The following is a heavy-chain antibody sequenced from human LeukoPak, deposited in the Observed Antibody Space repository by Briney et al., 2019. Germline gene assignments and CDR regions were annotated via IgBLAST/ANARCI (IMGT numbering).Heavy chain of an antibody. J-gene: IGHJ5*02. Sequence: PSETLSLTCAVSGYSISSGYYWGWIRPPPGKGLEWIGSIYHSGSTYYNPSLKSRVTISVDTSKNQFSLKLSSVTAADTAVYYCARDPRGIVGANHNWFDPWGQGTLVTVSS. V-gene: IGHV4-38-2*02. CDR3: ARDPRGIVGANHNWFDP. CDR2: IYHSGST. D-gene: IGHD1-26*01. CDR1: GYSISSGYY.